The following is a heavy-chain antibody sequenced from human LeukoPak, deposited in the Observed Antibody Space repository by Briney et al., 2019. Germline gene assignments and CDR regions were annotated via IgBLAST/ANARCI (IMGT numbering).Heavy chain of an antibody. CDR3: ARRLTMVRGVIITSHFDY. Sequence: SETLSLTCTVSGGSISSSYWTWIRQPPGKGLEWIGYIYYSGSTNYNPSLKSRVTISVDTSKNQFSLKLSSVTAADTAVYYCARRLTMVRGVIITSHFDYWGQGTLVTVSS. CDR2: IYYSGST. V-gene: IGHV4-59*08. D-gene: IGHD3-10*01. CDR1: GGSISSSY. J-gene: IGHJ4*02.